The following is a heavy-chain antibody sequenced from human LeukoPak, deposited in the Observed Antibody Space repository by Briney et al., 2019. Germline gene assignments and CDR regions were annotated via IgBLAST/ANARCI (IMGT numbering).Heavy chain of an antibody. Sequence: SDTPSLTCALSGYSISSGYYWGWIRQPPGKGLEWIGIIYHSGSTYYTPSLKSRVTISVDTSKTQFSLELSSVTAAHTAMYYCARGRYSGSYLYFDYWGQGSLVTVSS. CDR3: ARGRYSGSYLYFDY. V-gene: IGHV4-38-2*01. CDR1: GYSISSGYY. CDR2: IYHSGST. J-gene: IGHJ4*02. D-gene: IGHD1-26*01.